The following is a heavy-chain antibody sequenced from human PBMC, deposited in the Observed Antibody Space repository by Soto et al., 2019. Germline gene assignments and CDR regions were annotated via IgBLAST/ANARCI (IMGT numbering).Heavy chain of an antibody. D-gene: IGHD1-26*01. V-gene: IGHV3-48*03. CDR1: GFSLKNHK. CDR2: ISTSGSSI. CDR3: ARSGNYRLDC. Sequence: WGDLRLSWAASGFSLKNHKMNWGRQAPGKGLEWISYISTSGSSIYYADSVKGRFTISRDNAKNSLYLQVNSLRAEDTAVYYCARSGNYRLDCWGQGTLVTVSS. J-gene: IGHJ4*02.